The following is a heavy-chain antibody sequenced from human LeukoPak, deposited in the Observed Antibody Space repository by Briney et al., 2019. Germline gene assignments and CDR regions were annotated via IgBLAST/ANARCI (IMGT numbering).Heavy chain of an antibody. Sequence: SETLSLTCTVSGGSISSSSYYWGWIRQPPGTGLEWIGSIYYSGSTYYNPSLKSRVTISVDTSKNQFSLKLSSVTAADTAVYYCARHYTAFDWLPKPHFDYWGQGTLVTVSS. CDR1: GGSISSSSYY. J-gene: IGHJ4*02. D-gene: IGHD3-9*01. V-gene: IGHV4-39*01. CDR3: ARHYTAFDWLPKPHFDY. CDR2: IYYSGST.